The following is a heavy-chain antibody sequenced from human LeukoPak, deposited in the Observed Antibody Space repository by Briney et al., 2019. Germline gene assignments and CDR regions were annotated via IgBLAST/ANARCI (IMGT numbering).Heavy chain of an antibody. J-gene: IGHJ4*02. D-gene: IGHD3-10*01. CDR1: GFTFSSYS. V-gene: IGHV3-21*01. Sequence: GGSLRLSCAASGFTFSSYSMNWVRQAPGKGLEWVSSISSSSSYIYYADSVKGRFTISRDNAKNSLYLQMNSLRAEDTAVYYCAREDPRGFGYFDYWGQGTLVTVSS. CDR3: AREDPRGFGYFDY. CDR2: ISSSSSYI.